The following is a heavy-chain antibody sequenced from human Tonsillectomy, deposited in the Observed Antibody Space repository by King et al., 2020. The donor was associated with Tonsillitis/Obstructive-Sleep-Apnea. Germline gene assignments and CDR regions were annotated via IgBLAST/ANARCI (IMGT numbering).Heavy chain of an antibody. Sequence: QLQESGPGLVKPSETLSLTCTVSGGSISSSSYYWGWIRQPPGKGLEWIGSIYYSGSTYYNPSLKSRVTISVDTSKNQFSLKLSSVTAADTAVYYCACIVGATMGVDAFDYWGQGTMVTVSS. J-gene: IGHJ4*01. D-gene: IGHD1-26*01. CDR3: ACIVGATMGVDAFDY. CDR1: GGSISSSSYY. CDR2: IYYSGST. V-gene: IGHV4-39*01.